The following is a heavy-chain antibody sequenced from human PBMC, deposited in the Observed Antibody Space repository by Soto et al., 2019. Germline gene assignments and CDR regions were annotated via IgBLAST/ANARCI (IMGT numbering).Heavy chain of an antibody. J-gene: IGHJ6*02. V-gene: IGHV3-30*18. Sequence: PAWSLRLSCADSGFTFSKYGMHWLRQAPGKGLEWVAVISYDGYLKYYVDSVKGRFTVARDNSKNTLFLEMNSLRVEDTAVYFCAKDFKVSGSHYGTLNYYYGMDVWGQGTTVTVSS. CDR3: AKDFKVSGSHYGTLNYYYGMDV. CDR1: GFTFSKYG. D-gene: IGHD3-10*01. CDR2: ISYDGYLK.